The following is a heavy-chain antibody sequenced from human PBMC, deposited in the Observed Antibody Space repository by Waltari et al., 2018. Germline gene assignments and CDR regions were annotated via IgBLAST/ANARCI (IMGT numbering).Heavy chain of an antibody. CDR2: SYHSGST. Sequence: QVQLQESGPGLVKPSETLSLTCAISGYSISSGSYWGWIRQPPGKGLEWIGSSYHSGSTYYNPSLKSRVTISVDTSKNQFSLKLSSVTAADTAVYYCARVADYVPYYFDYWGQGTLVTVSS. CDR3: ARVADYVPYYFDY. J-gene: IGHJ4*02. D-gene: IGHD3-10*02. V-gene: IGHV4-38-2*01. CDR1: GYSISSGSY.